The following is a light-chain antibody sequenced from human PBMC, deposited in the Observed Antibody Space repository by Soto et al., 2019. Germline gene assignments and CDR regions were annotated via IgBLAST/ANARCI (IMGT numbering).Light chain of an antibody. CDR3: QHYGSSSWT. CDR2: GAS. Sequence: DIVLTQSPGTLSLSPGERATLSCRTSQSVSSIYLAWYQQKPGQAPRPLIYGASSRATGIPDRFSGSGSGTDFTLTISRLEPEDCAVYFCQHYGSSSWTFGQGTKVEIK. CDR1: QSVSSIY. V-gene: IGKV3-20*01. J-gene: IGKJ1*01.